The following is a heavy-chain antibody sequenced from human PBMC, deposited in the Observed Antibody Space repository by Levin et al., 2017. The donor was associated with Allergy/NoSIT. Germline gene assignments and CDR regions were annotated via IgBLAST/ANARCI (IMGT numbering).Heavy chain of an antibody. V-gene: IGHV3-7*01. J-gene: IGHJ3*01. CDR2: IKEDGSLK. Sequence: GGSLRLSCEASGFTFSTSWMSWVRQAPGKGLEWMGNIKEDGSLKNYVDSVKGRFTFSRDNAKNSLYLQMNGLRAEDTAVYYCTRDRAYNTFDLWGQGTMVSVSS. CDR3: TRDRAYNTFDL. D-gene: IGHD1-14*01. CDR1: GFTFSTSW.